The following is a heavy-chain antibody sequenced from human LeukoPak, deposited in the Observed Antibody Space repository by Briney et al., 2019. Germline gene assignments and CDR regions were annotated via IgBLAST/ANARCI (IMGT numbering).Heavy chain of an antibody. Sequence: GGSLRLSCAASGFTFSSYWMSRVRQAPGKGLEWVANIKQDGSEKYYVDSVKGRFTISRDNAKNSLYLQMNSLGAEDTAVYYCARVRGSSYFDYWGQGTLVTVSS. CDR3: ARVRGSSYFDY. V-gene: IGHV3-7*01. J-gene: IGHJ4*02. D-gene: IGHD6-6*01. CDR1: GFTFSSYW. CDR2: IKQDGSEK.